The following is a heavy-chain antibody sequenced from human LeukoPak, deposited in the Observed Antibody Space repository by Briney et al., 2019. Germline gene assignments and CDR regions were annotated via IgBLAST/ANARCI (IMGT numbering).Heavy chain of an antibody. D-gene: IGHD6-25*01. CDR2: MNPDSGNT. V-gene: IGHV1-8*01. CDR1: GYTFTSSD. Sequence: GASVKVSCKASGYTFTSSDIHGVRQATGQGLEWMGWMNPDSGNTAYAQKFQGRVTMTRNASISTAYMELSSLRSVDTAVYYCARGQRAWGQGTLVTVSS. J-gene: IGHJ5*02. CDR3: ARGQRA.